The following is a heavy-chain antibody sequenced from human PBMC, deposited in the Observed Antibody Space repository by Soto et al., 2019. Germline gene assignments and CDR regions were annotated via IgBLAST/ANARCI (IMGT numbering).Heavy chain of an antibody. CDR1: GFTFSSYA. CDR2: ISDSGDTS. J-gene: IGHJ3*02. V-gene: IGHV3-23*01. Sequence: GGSLRLSCAASGFTFSSYAMSWVRQAPGKGLEWVPAISDSGDTSYYADSVKGRFTISRDNSKNTLYLQMNSLRAEDTAVYYCAKSITMIVDAFDIWGQGTMVTVSS. CDR3: AKSITMIVDAFDI. D-gene: IGHD3-22*01.